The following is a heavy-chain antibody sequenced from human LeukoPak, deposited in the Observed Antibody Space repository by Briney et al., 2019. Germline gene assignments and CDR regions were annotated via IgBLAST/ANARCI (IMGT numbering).Heavy chain of an antibody. CDR3: AIHVKIAVAAPYYFDY. V-gene: IGHV3-21*01. J-gene: IGHJ4*02. CDR2: ISSSSSYI. D-gene: IGHD6-19*01. Sequence: GGSLRLSCAASGFTVGNNYVTWVRQAPGKGLEWVSSISSSSSYIYYADSVKGRFTISRDNAKNSLYLQMNSLRAEDTAVYYCAIHVKIAVAAPYYFDYWGQGTLVTVSS. CDR1: GFTVGNNY.